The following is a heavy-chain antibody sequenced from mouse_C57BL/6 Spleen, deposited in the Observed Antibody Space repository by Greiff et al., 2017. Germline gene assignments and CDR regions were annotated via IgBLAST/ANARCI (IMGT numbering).Heavy chain of an antibody. D-gene: IGHD1-1*01. CDR2: INPSNGGT. CDR1: GYTFTSYW. CDR3: ARRGTVVGDYAMDY. Sequence: QVQLQQPGPELVKPGASGYTFTSYWMHWVKQRPGQGLEWIGNINPSNGGTNYNEKFKSKATLTVDKSSSTAYMQLSSLTSEDSAVYYCARRGTVVGDYAMDYWGQGTSVTVSS. J-gene: IGHJ4*01. V-gene: IGHV1-53*01.